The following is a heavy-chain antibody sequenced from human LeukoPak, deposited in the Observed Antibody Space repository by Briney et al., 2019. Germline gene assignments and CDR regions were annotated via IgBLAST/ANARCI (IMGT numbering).Heavy chain of an antibody. CDR2: IYYSGST. Sequence: KPSETLSLTCTVSGGSISSSSYYWGWIRQPPGKGLEWIGSIYYSGSTYYNPSLKSRVTISVDTSKNQFSLKLSPVTAADTAVYYCARLPSRKILTGYYWYFDYWGQGTLVTVSS. CDR1: GGSISSSSYY. V-gene: IGHV4-39*01. CDR3: ARLPSRKILTGYYWYFDY. D-gene: IGHD3-9*01. J-gene: IGHJ4*02.